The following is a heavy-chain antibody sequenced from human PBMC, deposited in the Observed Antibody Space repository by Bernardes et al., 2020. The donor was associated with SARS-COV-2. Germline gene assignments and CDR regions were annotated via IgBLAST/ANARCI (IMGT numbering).Heavy chain of an antibody. Sequence: SETLSLTCSVSGVSISSYYWGWVRQPPGKGLEWIGFLYDSGNTNYNPSLKNRVSISGDTSKNQFSLKLRSVTAADTAVYYCARVPNAFAPWGQGTLVTVPS. CDR1: GVSISSYY. V-gene: IGHV4-59*01. CDR2: LYDSGNT. J-gene: IGHJ5*02. CDR3: ARVPNAFAP.